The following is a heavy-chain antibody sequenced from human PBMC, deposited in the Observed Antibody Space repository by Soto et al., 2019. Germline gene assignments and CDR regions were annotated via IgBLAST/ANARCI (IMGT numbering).Heavy chain of an antibody. CDR1: GYTFTSYG. V-gene: IGHV1-18*04. D-gene: IGHD6-13*01. CDR2: ISAYNGNT. Sequence: QVQLVQSGAEVKKPGASVKVSCKASGYTFTSYGISWVRQAPGQGLEWMGWISAYNGNTNYAQKLQGRVTMTTDTSTSTAYMELRSLRSDDTAVYYCARARYSSSWYGRGYYYDGMDVWGQGTTVTVSS. CDR3: ARARYSSSWYGRGYYYDGMDV. J-gene: IGHJ6*02.